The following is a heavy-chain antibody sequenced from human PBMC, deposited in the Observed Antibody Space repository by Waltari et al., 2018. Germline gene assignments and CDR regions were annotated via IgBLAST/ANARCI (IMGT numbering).Heavy chain of an antibody. J-gene: IGHJ4*02. CDR2: IKGKIEGETT. CDR3: TTEPRY. Sequence: EVQLVESGGGLVKPGESLSLSCAASGFAFRGAWMIWVRQAPGKGLEWVGRIKGKIEGETTDYAAPVKGRFTVSRDDSRNMVFLQMDSLKSEDTAMYFCTTEPRYWGQGILVTVSS. V-gene: IGHV3-15*01. CDR1: GFAFRGAW.